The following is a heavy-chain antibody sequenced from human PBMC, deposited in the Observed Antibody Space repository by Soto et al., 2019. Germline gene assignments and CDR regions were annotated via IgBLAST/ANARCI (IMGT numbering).Heavy chain of an antibody. CDR1: GYTFTSYA. Sequence: QVQLVQSGAEVKKPGASVKVSCKASGYTFTSYAMHWVRQAPGQRLEWMGWINAGNGNTKYSQKFQGRVTITRDTSASTAYTELSSLRSEDTAVYYCARSLQVVPAAIAYWGQGTLVTVSS. CDR2: INAGNGNT. D-gene: IGHD2-2*02. J-gene: IGHJ4*02. V-gene: IGHV1-3*01. CDR3: ARSLQVVPAAIAY.